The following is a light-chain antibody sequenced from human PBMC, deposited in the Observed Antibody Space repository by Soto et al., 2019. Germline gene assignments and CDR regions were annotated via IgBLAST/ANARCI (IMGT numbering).Light chain of an antibody. CDR3: QQRYAWPPIT. V-gene: IGKV3-11*01. CDR1: RRVRSY. J-gene: IGKJ5*01. CDR2: DAS. Sequence: EIVFTQSPATLSLSPGERATLACRASRRVRSYLAWYQQKPGQAPRLLIYDASNRAAGIPARFSGSGSETDFTLTISNLEPEDFAVYYCQQRYAWPPITFGQGTRLEIK.